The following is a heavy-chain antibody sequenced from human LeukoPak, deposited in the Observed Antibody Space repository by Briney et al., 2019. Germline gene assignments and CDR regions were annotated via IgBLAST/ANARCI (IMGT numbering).Heavy chain of an antibody. CDR3: AKQLGYCSDGSCYFPY. CDR2: ISNNGGYT. Sequence: GGSLRLSCAASGFTFSSNYMSWVRQAPGKGLEWVSAISNNGGYTYYADSVQGRFTISRDNSKSTLCLQMNSLRAEDTAVYYCAKQLGYCSDGSCYFPYWGQGTLVTVSS. D-gene: IGHD2-15*01. CDR1: GFTFSSNY. J-gene: IGHJ4*02. V-gene: IGHV3-23*01.